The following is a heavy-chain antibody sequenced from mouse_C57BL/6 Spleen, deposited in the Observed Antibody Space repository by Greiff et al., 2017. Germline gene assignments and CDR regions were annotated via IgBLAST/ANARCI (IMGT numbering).Heavy chain of an antibody. CDR2: ISSGGGYI. CDR3: TREGYDGYYPFAY. D-gene: IGHD2-3*01. CDR1: GFTFSSYA. J-gene: IGHJ3*01. V-gene: IGHV5-9-1*02. Sequence: EVKLMESGEGLVKPGGSLKLSCAASGFTFSSYAMSWVRQTPEQRLEWVAYISSGGGYIYYADTVKGRSTMSRDNARNTLYLQMSSLKSEDTAMYYGTREGYDGYYPFAYWGQGTLVTVSA.